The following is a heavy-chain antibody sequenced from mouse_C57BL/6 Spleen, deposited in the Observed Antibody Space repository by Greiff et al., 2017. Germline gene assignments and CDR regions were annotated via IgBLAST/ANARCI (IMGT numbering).Heavy chain of an antibody. D-gene: IGHD2-2*01. CDR2: ISGGGGNT. CDR1: GFTFSSYT. V-gene: IGHV5-9*01. J-gene: IGHJ4*01. CDR3: ARHGGGGYYNAMDY. Sequence: EVQLVESGGGLVKPGGSLKLSCAASGFTFSSYTMSWVRQTPEKRLEWVATISGGGGNTYYPDSVKGRFTISRDNAKNTLYLQMSSLRSEDTALYYCARHGGGGYYNAMDYWGQGTSVTVSS.